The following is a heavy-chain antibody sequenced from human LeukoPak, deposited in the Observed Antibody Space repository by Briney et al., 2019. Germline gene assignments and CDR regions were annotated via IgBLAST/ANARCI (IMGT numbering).Heavy chain of an antibody. CDR2: IHYSGVT. V-gene: IGHV4-39*02. CDR1: GGSISSSIYY. CDR3: VTRRGDGDYRPDN. Sequence: PSETLSLTCPVSGGSISSSIYYWGWIRQPPGKGLEGIGSIHYSGVTYYNPSLKSRVTIFVGTSRNHFSLTLRSVTAADTSVYYCVTRRGDGDYRPDNWGQGTLVTVSS. J-gene: IGHJ4*02. D-gene: IGHD4-17*01.